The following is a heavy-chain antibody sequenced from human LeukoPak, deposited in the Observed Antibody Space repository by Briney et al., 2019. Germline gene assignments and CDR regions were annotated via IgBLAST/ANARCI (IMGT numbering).Heavy chain of an antibody. J-gene: IGHJ4*02. Sequence: RAGGSLRLSCAASGFTLSTYGMYWVRQAPGMGLEWVAVIWNDGSNKHYADSVKGRFTISRDNSKNTLDLQMNSLRAEDTAVYYCAKDNYYGDYEVTSIFGVDWGQGTLVTVSS. CDR3: AKDNYYGDYEVTSIFGVD. V-gene: IGHV3-33*06. D-gene: IGHD4-17*01. CDR2: IWNDGSNK. CDR1: GFTLSTYG.